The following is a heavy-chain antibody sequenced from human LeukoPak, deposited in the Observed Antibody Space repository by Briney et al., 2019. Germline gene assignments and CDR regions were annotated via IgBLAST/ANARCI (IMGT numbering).Heavy chain of an antibody. CDR1: GGSISSHY. Sequence: PSETLSLTCTVSGGSISSHYWTWIRQPPGKGLEWIGYISYIGSTNYNPSLKSRVTISVDTSKNQFSLKLRSVTAADAAVYFFSRDPTAVTKGLDIWGEGTMVSVSS. CDR2: ISYIGST. D-gene: IGHD4-17*01. V-gene: IGHV4-59*11. J-gene: IGHJ3*02. CDR3: SRDPTAVTKGLDI.